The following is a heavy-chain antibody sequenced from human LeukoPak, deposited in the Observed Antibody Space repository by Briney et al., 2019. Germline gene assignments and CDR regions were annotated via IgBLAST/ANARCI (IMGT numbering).Heavy chain of an antibody. V-gene: IGHV3-23*01. CDR3: ARQGAPYSSSWYVDY. Sequence: GGSLRLSCVASGFTFRNHAMSWVRRAPGTGLEWVSAISDNGGRTYYTDSVKGRFTISRDNSKNTVYLQMNSLRAEDTALYYCARQGAPYSSSWYVDYWGQGTLVTVSS. CDR2: ISDNGGRT. D-gene: IGHD6-13*01. J-gene: IGHJ4*02. CDR1: GFTFRNHA.